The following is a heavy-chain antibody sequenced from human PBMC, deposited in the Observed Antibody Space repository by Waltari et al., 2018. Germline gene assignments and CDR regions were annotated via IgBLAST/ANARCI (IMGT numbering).Heavy chain of an antibody. J-gene: IGHJ4*02. CDR1: GGSIRGLGYY. V-gene: IGHV4-39*01. CDR3: ARQSYYDESGHD. CDR2: IYYSGTT. Sequence: QLELQESGPGLVKPSETLSLPCRVSGGSIRGLGYYWVWVRQPPGKGLEWIGSIYYSGTTYYNPSLNSRVTISVDTSKNQFSLKLTSVTAADTAMYFCARQSYYDESGHDWGQGTLVTVSS. D-gene: IGHD3-22*01.